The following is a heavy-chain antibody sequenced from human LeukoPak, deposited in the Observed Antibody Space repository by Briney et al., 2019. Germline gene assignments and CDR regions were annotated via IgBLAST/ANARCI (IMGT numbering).Heavy chain of an antibody. CDR1: GYSFTNYW. J-gene: IGHJ3*02. D-gene: IGHD3-9*01. Sequence: GESLKISCKGSGYSFTNYWIGWVRQMPGKGLEWMGIIYPGGSDTRYSPSFQGQVTISADKSISTAYLQWSSLKASDTAMYYCARPSRSNIFDAFDIWGQGTVVTVSS. V-gene: IGHV5-51*01. CDR2: IYPGGSDT. CDR3: ARPSRSNIFDAFDI.